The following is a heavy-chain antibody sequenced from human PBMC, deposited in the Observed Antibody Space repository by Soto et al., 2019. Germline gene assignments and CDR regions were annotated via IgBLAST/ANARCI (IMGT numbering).Heavy chain of an antibody. CDR1: GGTFSSYA. D-gene: IGHD3-3*01. J-gene: IGHJ6*02. CDR2: IIPIFGTA. Sequence: ASVKVSCKASGGTFSSYAISWVRQAPGQGLEWMGGIIPIFGTANYAQKFQGRVTITEDKSTSTAYMELSSLRSEGTAVYYCATVASITIFGVVTNPYYYGMDVWGQGTTVTVSS. V-gene: IGHV1-69*06. CDR3: ATVASITIFGVVTNPYYYGMDV.